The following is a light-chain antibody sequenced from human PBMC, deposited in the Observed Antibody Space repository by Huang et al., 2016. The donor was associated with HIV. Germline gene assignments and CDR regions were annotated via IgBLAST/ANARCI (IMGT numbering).Light chain of an antibody. CDR1: QGITDD. CDR2: GAS. CDR3: LQDHNYPRT. J-gene: IGKJ1*01. Sequence: AIQMTQSPSSLSASVGDRVTIPCRASQGITDDLAWYQQKPGKAPKLLISGASTLRSWVPSRFSGSVSGTDFTLTISSLQPEDYATYYCLQDHNYPRTFGQGTKVEI. V-gene: IGKV1-6*01.